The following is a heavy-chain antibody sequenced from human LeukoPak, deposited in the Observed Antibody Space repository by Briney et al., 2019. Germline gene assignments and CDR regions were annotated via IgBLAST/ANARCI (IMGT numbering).Heavy chain of an antibody. CDR3: AREIQGFGERRNWFDP. Sequence: ASVKVSCKASGYTFTGYYMHWVRQAPGQGLEWMGWINPNSGGTNYAQKFQGRVTITADKSTSTAYMELSSLRSEDTAVYYCAREIQGFGERRNWFDPWGQGTLVTVSS. D-gene: IGHD3-10*01. CDR1: GYTFTGYY. V-gene: IGHV1-2*02. CDR2: INPNSGGT. J-gene: IGHJ5*02.